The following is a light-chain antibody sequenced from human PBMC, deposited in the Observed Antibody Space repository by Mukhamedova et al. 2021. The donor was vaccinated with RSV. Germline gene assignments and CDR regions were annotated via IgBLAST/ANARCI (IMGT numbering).Light chain of an antibody. CDR3: QQYRSLPFT. J-gene: IGKJ5*01. CDR2: DAS. Sequence: DIAKYLNWYQQKPGKAPNLLISDASTLGTGVPLRFSGSGSETAYTLTISNLQPEDIATYYCQQYRSLPFTFGQGTRL. V-gene: IGKV1-33*01. CDR1: DIAKY.